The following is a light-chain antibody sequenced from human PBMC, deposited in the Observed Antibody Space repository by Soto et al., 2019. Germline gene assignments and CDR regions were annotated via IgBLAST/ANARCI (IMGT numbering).Light chain of an antibody. CDR2: RNN. V-gene: IGLV1-47*01. CDR3: AAWDDSLSGLYV. J-gene: IGLJ1*01. Sequence: VLTQPPSASGTPGQRVTISCSGSSSNIGSNYVYWYQQLPGTAPKLLIYRNNQWPSGVPDRFSGSKSGTSASLAISGLRSEDEADYYCAAWDDSLSGLYVFGTGTKVTVL. CDR1: SSNIGSNY.